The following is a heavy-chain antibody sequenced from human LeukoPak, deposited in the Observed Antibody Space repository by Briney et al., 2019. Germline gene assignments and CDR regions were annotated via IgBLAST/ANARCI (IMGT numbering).Heavy chain of an antibody. D-gene: IGHD2-2*01. Sequence: RSSETLSLTCTVSGGSISSGDYYWSWIRQPPGEGLEWIGYIYYSGSTYYNPSLKSRVTISVDTSKNQFSLKLSSVTAADTAVYYCARVRDIVVVPAAAKLDPWGQGTLVTVSS. V-gene: IGHV4-30-4*08. J-gene: IGHJ5*02. CDR3: ARVRDIVVVPAAAKLDP. CDR2: IYYSGST. CDR1: GGSISSGDYY.